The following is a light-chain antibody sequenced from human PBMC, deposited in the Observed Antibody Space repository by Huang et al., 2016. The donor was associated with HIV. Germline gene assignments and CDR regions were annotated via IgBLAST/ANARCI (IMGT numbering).Light chain of an antibody. Sequence: DIVMTQSPDSLAVSLGERATINCKSSQSILYSSNNKNYLAWFQQKPGHPPKLLITWASTRESGVPARFSGSGSGTDFTLTITSLQAGDVAVYCCQQYYTSPYTFGQGTKLEIK. CDR3: QQYYTSPYT. V-gene: IGKV4-1*01. CDR2: WAS. J-gene: IGKJ2*01. CDR1: QSILYSSNNKNY.